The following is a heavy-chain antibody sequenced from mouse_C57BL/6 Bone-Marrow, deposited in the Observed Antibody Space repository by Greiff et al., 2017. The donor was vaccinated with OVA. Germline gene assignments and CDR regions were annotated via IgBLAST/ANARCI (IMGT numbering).Heavy chain of an antibody. D-gene: IGHD2-10*01. CDR2: IRSKSNNYAT. J-gene: IGHJ1*03. V-gene: IGHV10-1*01. CDR1: GFSFNTYA. Sequence: EVHLVESGGGLVQPKGSLKLSCAASGFSFNTYAMNWVRQAPGKGLEWVARIRSKSNNYATYYADSVKDRFTISRDDSESMLYLQMNNLKTEDTAMYYCVRPFYGKGYFDVWGTGTTVTVSS. CDR3: VRPFYGKGYFDV.